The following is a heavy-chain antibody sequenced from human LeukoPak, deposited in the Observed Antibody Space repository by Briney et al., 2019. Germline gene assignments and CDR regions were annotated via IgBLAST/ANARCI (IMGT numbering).Heavy chain of an antibody. Sequence: SETLSLTCAVYGGSFSGYYWSWIRQPPGKGLEWIGEINHSGGTNYNPSLKSRVTISVDTSKNQFSLKLSSVTAADTAVYYRARLGYCSSTSCYSRYFDLWGRGTLVTVSS. J-gene: IGHJ2*01. CDR2: INHSGGT. CDR3: ARLGYCSSTSCYSRYFDL. CDR1: GGSFSGYY. D-gene: IGHD2-2*03. V-gene: IGHV4-34*01.